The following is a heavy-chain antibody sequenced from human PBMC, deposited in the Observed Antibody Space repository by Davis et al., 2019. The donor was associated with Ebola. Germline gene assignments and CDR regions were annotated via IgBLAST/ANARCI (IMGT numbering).Heavy chain of an antibody. CDR3: AKGGGSGWSMDV. CDR2: ISGSGGST. CDR1: AFTFSSYA. J-gene: IGHJ6*02. D-gene: IGHD3-16*01. V-gene: IGHV3-23*01. Sequence: PGGSLRLSCAASAFTFSSYAMSWVRQAPGKGLEWVSAISGSGGSTYYADSVKGRFTISRDNSKNTLYLQMYSLRAEDTAVYYCAKGGGSGWSMDVWGQGTTVTVSS.